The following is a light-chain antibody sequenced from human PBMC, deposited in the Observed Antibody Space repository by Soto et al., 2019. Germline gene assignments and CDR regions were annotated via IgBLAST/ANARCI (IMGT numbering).Light chain of an antibody. CDR2: DNN. J-gene: IGLJ2*01. CDR1: SSNSGAGYD. CDR3: QSFDPSLSGFVL. Sequence: QSVLTQPPSLSGAPGQRVTISCTGSSSNSGAGYDVHWYQQHPGTAPKLLIFDNNNRPSGGPDRFSGSKSDTSASLAITGLQAEDEAYYYCQSFDPSLSGFVLFGGGTKLTVL. V-gene: IGLV1-40*01.